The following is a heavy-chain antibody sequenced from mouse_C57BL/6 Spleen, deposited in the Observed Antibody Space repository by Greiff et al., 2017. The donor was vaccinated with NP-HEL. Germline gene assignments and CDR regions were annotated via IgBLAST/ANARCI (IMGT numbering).Heavy chain of an antibody. V-gene: IGHV1-69*01. Sequence: QVQLQQPGAELVMPGASVKLSCKASGYTFTSYWMHWVKQRPGQGLEWIGEIDPSDSYTNYNQQFKGKSTLTVDKSSSTAYMQLSSLTSEDAAVYYCASDYYGSSYGYWGQGTTLTVSS. CDR3: ASDYYGSSYGY. J-gene: IGHJ2*01. CDR1: GYTFTSYW. D-gene: IGHD1-1*01. CDR2: IDPSDSYT.